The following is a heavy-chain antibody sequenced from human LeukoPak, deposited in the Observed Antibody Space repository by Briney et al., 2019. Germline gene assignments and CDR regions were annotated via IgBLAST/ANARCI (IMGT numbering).Heavy chain of an antibody. J-gene: IGHJ3*01. V-gene: IGHV3-23*01. CDR1: GFTFSNFA. Sequence: PGGSLRLSSAASGFTFSNFAMSWVRQAPGKGLEWVSTISGTGGGTYYTDSVKGRFTISRDNSKSTLYLEMNSLRAEDTAVYYCAQGGYFAFDFWGQGTMVTVSS. CDR3: AQGGYFAFDF. D-gene: IGHD2-2*03. CDR2: ISGTGGGT.